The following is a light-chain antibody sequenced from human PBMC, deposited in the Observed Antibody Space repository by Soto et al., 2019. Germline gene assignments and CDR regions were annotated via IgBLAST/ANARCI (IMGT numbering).Light chain of an antibody. CDR1: QSVSNSD. V-gene: IGKV3-20*01. CDR3: QQYDRSPL. J-gene: IGKJ4*01. CDR2: GAS. Sequence: EIVLTQSPGALSLSPGERATLSCRASQSVSNSDSAWYQQKPGQSPRLLIYGASNRATGVSDRFSGSGSGTDFTLTITRLEPEDSAVYYCQQYDRSPLFGGGTKVEI.